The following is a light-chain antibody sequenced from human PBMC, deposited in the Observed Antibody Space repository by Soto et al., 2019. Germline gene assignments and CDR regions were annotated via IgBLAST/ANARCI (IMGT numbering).Light chain of an antibody. CDR3: KQYNGHLFT. Sequence: DIQMTQSPSTLSASVGDTVTITCRASQSVSNWLAWYQQKPGKAPKLLIYDASSLQIGVPSRFSGRGSGTEFTLTISSLQPDDFATYYCKQYNGHLFTFGQGTKLEIK. V-gene: IGKV1-5*01. J-gene: IGKJ2*01. CDR1: QSVSNW. CDR2: DAS.